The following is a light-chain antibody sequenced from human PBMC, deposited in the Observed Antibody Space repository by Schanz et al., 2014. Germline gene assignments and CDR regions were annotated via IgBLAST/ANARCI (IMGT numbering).Light chain of an antibody. CDR2: EGS. CDR3: CSYAGSSPWV. J-gene: IGLJ3*02. Sequence: QSVLTQPASVSGSPGQSITISCTGTSSDVGSYNLVSWYQQHPGKAPKLMIYEGSKRPSGVSNRFSGSKSGNTASLTISGLQAEDEDDYYCCSYAGSSPWVFGGGTKLTVL. CDR1: SSDVGSYNL. V-gene: IGLV2-23*01.